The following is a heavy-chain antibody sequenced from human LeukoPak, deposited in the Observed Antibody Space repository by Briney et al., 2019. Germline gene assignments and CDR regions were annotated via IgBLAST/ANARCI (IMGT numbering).Heavy chain of an antibody. CDR3: ARVGGELLPLDY. V-gene: IGHV3-21*01. Sequence: GGSLRLSCAASGFTISGYNMHWVRQAPGKGLEWVSSISGSSNFIYYTARVKSVFTISRDNRKNSMYLQMRSLRADDTAVYYCARVGGELLPLDYWGQGTLVTVSS. CDR1: GFTISGYN. D-gene: IGHD1-26*01. J-gene: IGHJ4*02. CDR2: ISGSSNFI.